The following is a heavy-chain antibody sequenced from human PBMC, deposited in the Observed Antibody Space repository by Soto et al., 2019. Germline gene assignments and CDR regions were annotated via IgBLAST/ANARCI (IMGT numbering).Heavy chain of an antibody. V-gene: IGHV4-34*01. CDR2: INHSGST. CDR1: GGSFSGYY. CDR3: VRREVVVVPAAKDWFDP. Sequence: QVQLQQWGAGLLKPSETLSLTCAVYGGSFSGYYWSWIRQPPGKGLEWIGEINHSGSTNYNPSLKSRVTISVDTSKNQFSLKLSSVTAADTAVYYCVRREVVVVPAAKDWFDPWGQGTLVTVSS. J-gene: IGHJ5*02. D-gene: IGHD2-2*01.